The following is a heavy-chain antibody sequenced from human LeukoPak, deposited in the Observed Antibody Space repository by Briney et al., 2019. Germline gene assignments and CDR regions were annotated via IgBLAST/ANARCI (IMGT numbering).Heavy chain of an antibody. J-gene: IGHJ4*02. Sequence: PSVKVSCTASGYTFTRYYMHWVTQAPGQGLEWMGRINPNSGGTNYAQKFQGRVTMTRDTSISTAYMELSRLRSDDTAVYYCARDAGYSGYDFDYWGQGTLVTVSS. D-gene: IGHD5-12*01. CDR3: ARDAGYSGYDFDY. V-gene: IGHV1-2*06. CDR2: INPNSGGT. CDR1: GYTFTRYY.